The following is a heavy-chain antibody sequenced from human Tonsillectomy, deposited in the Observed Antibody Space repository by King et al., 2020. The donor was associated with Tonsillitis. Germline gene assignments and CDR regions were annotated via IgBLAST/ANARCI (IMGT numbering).Heavy chain of an antibody. J-gene: IGHJ4*02. D-gene: IGHD3-22*01. Sequence: VQLVESGAEVKKPWSSVKVSCKASGGTFSSYAINCVRQAPGQGLEWMGGIILIFGTTNYAQKFQGRVTITADESTSTAYLELSSLRSEDTAVYYCAREEYFYDSSGYYAYWGQGTLVTVSS. CDR1: GGTFSSYA. CDR3: AREEYFYDSSGYYAY. CDR2: IILIFGTT. V-gene: IGHV1-69*01.